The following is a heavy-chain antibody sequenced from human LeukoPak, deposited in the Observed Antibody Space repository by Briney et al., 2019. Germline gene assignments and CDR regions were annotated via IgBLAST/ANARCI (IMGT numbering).Heavy chain of an antibody. Sequence: PSETLSLTCTVSGGSVRSGNYYWSWIRQPPGKGLEWIGNIRYSGNTKYNPSLKSRVTISVDTSKNQFSLKLSSVTAADTAVYYCARDEYLRDNRRGFDYWGQGTLVTVSS. CDR1: GGSVRSGNYY. J-gene: IGHJ4*02. CDR2: IRYSGNT. D-gene: IGHD2/OR15-2a*01. CDR3: ARDEYLRDNRRGFDY. V-gene: IGHV4-61*01.